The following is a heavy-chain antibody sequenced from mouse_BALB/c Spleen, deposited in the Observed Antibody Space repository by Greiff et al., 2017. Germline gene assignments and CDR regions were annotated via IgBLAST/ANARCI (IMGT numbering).Heavy chain of an antibody. D-gene: IGHD3-1*01. J-gene: IGHJ2*01. V-gene: IGHV5-9*03. Sequence: EVKVVESGGGLVKPGGSLKLSCAASGFTFSSYTMSWVRQTPEKRLEWVATISSGGGNTYYPDSVKGRCTISRDNAKNNLYLQMSSLTSEDTAMYYCARGGARATYIDYWGQGTTLTVSS. CDR2: ISSGGGNT. CDR1: GFTFSSYT. CDR3: ARGGARATYIDY.